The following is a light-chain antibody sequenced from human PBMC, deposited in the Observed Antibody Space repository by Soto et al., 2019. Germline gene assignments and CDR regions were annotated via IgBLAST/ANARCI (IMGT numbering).Light chain of an antibody. CDR3: GTWDSSLRGVV. Sequence: QSVLTQPPSVSAAPRQKVTISCSGSSSNIGNNYVSWYQKLPGTAPKLLIYDDSQRPSGIPDRFSGSKSGTSASLGITGLQPGDEADYYCGTWDSSLRGVVFGGGTKLTVL. CDR2: DDS. J-gene: IGLJ2*01. CDR1: SSNIGNNY. V-gene: IGLV1-51*01.